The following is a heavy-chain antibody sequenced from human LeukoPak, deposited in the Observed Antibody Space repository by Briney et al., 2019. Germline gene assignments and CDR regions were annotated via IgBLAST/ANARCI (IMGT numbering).Heavy chain of an antibody. J-gene: IGHJ6*04. Sequence: PGGSLRLSCAASGFTFSSYAMSWVRQAPGKGLEWVSVISGSGGSTYYADSVKGRFTISRDNSKNTLYLQMNSLRAEDTAVYYCAKDRTGYCSGGSCTLFDVWGKGTTVTVSS. D-gene: IGHD2-15*01. V-gene: IGHV3-23*01. CDR2: ISGSGGST. CDR3: AKDRTGYCSGGSCTLFDV. CDR1: GFTFSSYA.